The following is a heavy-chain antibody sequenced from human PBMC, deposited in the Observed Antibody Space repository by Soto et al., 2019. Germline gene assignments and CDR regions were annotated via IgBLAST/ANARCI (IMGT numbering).Heavy chain of an antibody. CDR2: INPNSGGT. J-gene: IGHJ6*02. Sequence: ASVQVSCKASGYTFTGYYMHWVRQAPGQGLEWMGWINPNSGGTNYAQKFQGWVTMTRDTSISTAYMELSRLRSDDTAVYYCARELISLYYDSSGYPEYYYYGMDVWGQGTTVTVSS. D-gene: IGHD3-22*01. CDR3: ARELISLYYDSSGYPEYYYYGMDV. CDR1: GYTFTGYY. V-gene: IGHV1-2*04.